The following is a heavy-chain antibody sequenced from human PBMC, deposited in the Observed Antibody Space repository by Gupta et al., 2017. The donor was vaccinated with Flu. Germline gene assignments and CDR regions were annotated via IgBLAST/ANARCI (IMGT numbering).Heavy chain of an antibody. J-gene: IGHJ5*02. D-gene: IGHD3-16*01. CDR3: ARAVRGGQFDP. V-gene: IGHV3-53*01. CDR1: GFTVSSNY. Sequence: EVQLVESGGGLIQPGGSLRLSCAASGFTVSSNYMSWVRQAPGKGLEWVSVIYSGGSTYDADPVKGRFTISRDKSKNTLYLKLNSLRAEDTAVYYGARAVRGGQFDPGGQGTLVTVSS. CDR2: IYSGGST.